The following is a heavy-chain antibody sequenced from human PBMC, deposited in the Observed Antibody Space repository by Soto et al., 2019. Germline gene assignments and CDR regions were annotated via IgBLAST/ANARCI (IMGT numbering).Heavy chain of an antibody. J-gene: IGHJ5*02. V-gene: IGHV1-18*01. CDR3: ARDPDYYYGSGSGNWFDP. D-gene: IGHD3-10*01. CDR1: GYTFTSYG. CDR2: ISAYNGNT. Sequence: QVQLVQSGAEVRKPGASVKVSCKASGYTFTSYGISWVRQAPGQGLEWMGWISAYNGNTIYAQKLQDRVTMTTDTSTSTAYMELRSLRSDDTAVYYCARDPDYYYGSGSGNWFDPWGQGTLVTVSS.